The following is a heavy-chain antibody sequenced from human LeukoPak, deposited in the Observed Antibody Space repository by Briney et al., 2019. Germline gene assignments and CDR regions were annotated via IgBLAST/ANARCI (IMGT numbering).Heavy chain of an antibody. CDR3: ARGGYDILTGYSYYFDY. Sequence: ASVKVSCKTSGYTFTGYYMHWVRQAPGQGLEWMGWINPNSGGTNYAQKFQGRVTMTRDTSINTAYMELSRLRSDDTAVYYCARGGYDILTGYSYYFDYWGQGTLVTVSS. V-gene: IGHV1-2*02. D-gene: IGHD3-9*01. J-gene: IGHJ4*02. CDR2: INPNSGGT. CDR1: GYTFTGYY.